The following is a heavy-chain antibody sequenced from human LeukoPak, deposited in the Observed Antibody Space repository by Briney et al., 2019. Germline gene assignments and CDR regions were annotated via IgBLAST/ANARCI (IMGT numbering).Heavy chain of an antibody. D-gene: IGHD2-15*01. CDR1: GYTFTSYY. Sequence: VASVKVSCKASGYTFTSYYMHWVRQAPGQGLEWMGIINPSGGSTSYAQKFQGRVTMTRDTSTSTVYMELSSLRSEDTAVYYCALRLGYCSGGSCYSKFDYWGQGTLVTVSS. J-gene: IGHJ4*02. CDR2: INPSGGST. CDR3: ALRLGYCSGGSCYSKFDY. V-gene: IGHV1-46*01.